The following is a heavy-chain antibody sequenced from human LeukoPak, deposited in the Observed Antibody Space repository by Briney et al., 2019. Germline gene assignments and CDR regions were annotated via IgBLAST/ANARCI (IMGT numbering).Heavy chain of an antibody. CDR3: ARGLDGSDFDY. V-gene: IGHV4-34*01. J-gene: IGHJ4*02. D-gene: IGHD5-24*01. CDR2: INHSGST. CDR1: GGSFSGYY. Sequence: PSETLSLTCAVYGGSFSGYYWSWIRQPPGKGLERIGEINHSGSTNYNPSLKSRVTISVDTSKNQFSLKLSSVTAADTAVYYCARGLDGSDFDYWGRGTLVTVSS.